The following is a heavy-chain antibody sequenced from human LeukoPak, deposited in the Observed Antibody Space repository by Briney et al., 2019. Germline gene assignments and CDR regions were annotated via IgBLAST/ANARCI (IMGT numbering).Heavy chain of an antibody. V-gene: IGHV3-7*03. CDR1: GFTFSDYW. CDR2: IKQDGSVK. D-gene: IGHD3-9*01. Sequence: GGSLRLSCVASGFTFSDYWMSWVRQAPGKGLEWVANIKQDGSVKHYVDSVKGRFTISRDNAKNSLYLQMNSLRAEDTAVYYCARYQGYDILTGYLYYYYGMDVWGQGTTVTVSS. CDR3: ARYQGYDILTGYLYYYYGMDV. J-gene: IGHJ6*02.